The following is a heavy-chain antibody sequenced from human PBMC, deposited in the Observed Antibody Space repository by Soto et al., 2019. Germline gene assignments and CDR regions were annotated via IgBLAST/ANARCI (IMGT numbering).Heavy chain of an antibody. CDR2: ISYDGSNK. CDR3: AKDLSSSWFGHNWFDP. V-gene: IGHV3-30-3*01. J-gene: IGHJ5*02. CDR1: GFTFSSYA. Sequence: PGGSLRLSCAASGFTFSSYAMHWVRQAPGKGLEWVAVISYDGSNKYYADSVKSRFTISRDNSKNTLYLQMNSLRAEDTAVYYCAKDLSSSWFGHNWFDPWGQGTLVTVSS. D-gene: IGHD6-13*01.